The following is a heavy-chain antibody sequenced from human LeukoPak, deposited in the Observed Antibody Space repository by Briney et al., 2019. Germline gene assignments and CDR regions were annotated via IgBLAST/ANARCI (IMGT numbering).Heavy chain of an antibody. V-gene: IGHV4-59*01. CDR2: IYYSGST. D-gene: IGHD2-15*01. J-gene: IGHJ4*02. CDR3: TKAARYCSGGSCWDY. Sequence: ASETLSLTCTVSGGSISSYYWSWIRQPPGKGLEWIGYIYYSGSTNYNPSLKSRVTISLDTSKNQFSLKLTSVTDADTAIYYCTKAARYCSGGSCWDYWGQGTLVTVSS. CDR1: GGSISSYY.